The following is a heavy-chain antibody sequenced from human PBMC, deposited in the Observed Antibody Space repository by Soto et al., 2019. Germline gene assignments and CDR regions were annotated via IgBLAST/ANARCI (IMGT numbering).Heavy chain of an antibody. D-gene: IGHD3-22*01. CDR2: ISGSGEST. CDR3: AKYSSYWDEDY. V-gene: IGHV3-23*01. J-gene: IGHJ4*02. CDR1: GFTFSSYA. Sequence: EVQLLESGGGLVQPGGSLRLSCAASGFTFSSYAMTWVRQAPGEGLQWVSSISGSGESTFHADSVKGRFTISRDNSKNTLTLQMNSLRAEATAIYYCAKYSSYWDEDYWGQGTLVTVSS.